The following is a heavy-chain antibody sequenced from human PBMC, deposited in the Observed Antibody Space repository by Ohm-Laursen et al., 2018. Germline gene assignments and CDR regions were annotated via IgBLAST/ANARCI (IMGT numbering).Heavy chain of an antibody. V-gene: IGHV3-7*01. Sequence: SLRLSCTASGFTFSSYWMSWVRQAPGKGLEWVANIKQDGSEKYYVDSVKGRFTISRDNAKNSLYLQMNSLRVEDTAVYYCASNADTTGFDYWGQGTLVTVSS. CDR1: GFTFSSYW. D-gene: IGHD1-14*01. CDR3: ASNADTTGFDY. J-gene: IGHJ4*02. CDR2: IKQDGSEK.